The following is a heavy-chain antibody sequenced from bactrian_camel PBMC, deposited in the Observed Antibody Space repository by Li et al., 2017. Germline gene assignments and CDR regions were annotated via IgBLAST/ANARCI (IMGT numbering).Heavy chain of an antibody. Sequence: QLVESGGGLVQAGGSLRLSCEASEDTPSNFVMGWFRQAPGKEREGVAVIDSDGDAGYAYSVKGRFTISYDNPKKTLYLQMNSLEPEDTGLYSCAAGLLEFGRMGDIPCAIKQRGQGTQVTVS. J-gene: IGHJ4*01. CDR3: AAGLLEFGRMGDIPCAIKQ. V-gene: IGHV3S53*01. CDR1: EDTPSNFV. D-gene: IGHD3*01. CDR2: IDSDGDA.